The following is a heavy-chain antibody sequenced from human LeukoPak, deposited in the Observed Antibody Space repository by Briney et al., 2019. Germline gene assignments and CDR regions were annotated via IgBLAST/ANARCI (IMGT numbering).Heavy chain of an antibody. CDR3: ATLTGGDDAFDI. CDR1: GGSISSYY. J-gene: IGHJ3*02. CDR2: IYYSGST. D-gene: IGHD4-23*01. Sequence: PSETLSLTCTVSGGSISSYYWSWIRQPPGKGLEWIGYIYYSGSTNYNPSLKSRVTISVDTSKNRFSLKLSSVTAADTAVYYCATLTGGDDAFDIWGQGTMVTVSS. V-gene: IGHV4-59*01.